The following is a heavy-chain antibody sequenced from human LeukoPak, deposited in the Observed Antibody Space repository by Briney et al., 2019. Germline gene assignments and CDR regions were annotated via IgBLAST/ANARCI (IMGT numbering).Heavy chain of an antibody. D-gene: IGHD4-23*01. V-gene: IGHV3-66*04. CDR3: ARPHDYGGNSGAFDI. Sequence: RPGGSLRLSCAASGFTVSSNYMSWVRQAPGKGLEWVSVIYSGGSTYYADSVKGRFTISRDNSKNTLYLQMNSLRAEDTAVYYCARPHDYGGNSGAFDIWGQGTMVTVSS. J-gene: IGHJ3*02. CDR1: GFTVSSNY. CDR2: IYSGGST.